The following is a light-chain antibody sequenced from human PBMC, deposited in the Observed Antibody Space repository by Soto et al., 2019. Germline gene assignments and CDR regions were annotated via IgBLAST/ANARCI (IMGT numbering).Light chain of an antibody. CDR1: QSISSW. J-gene: IGKJ1*01. CDR2: DAS. Sequence: IPRTKSPSTLSASAGARATTTCRASQSISSWLAWYQQKPGKAPKLLIYDASSLESGVPSRFSGRGSGTEFTLTISSLQPDDFATYYCQQYNSYWTFGQGTKVDI. CDR3: QQYNSYWT. V-gene: IGKV1-5*01.